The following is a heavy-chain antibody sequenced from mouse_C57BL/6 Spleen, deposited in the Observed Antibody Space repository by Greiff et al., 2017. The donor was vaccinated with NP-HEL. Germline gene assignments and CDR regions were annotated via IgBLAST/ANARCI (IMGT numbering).Heavy chain of an antibody. CDR1: GYTFTDYY. Sequence: QVQLKQSGAELVRPGASVKLSCKASGYTFTDYYINWVKQRPGQGLEWIARIYPGSGNTYYNEKFKGKATLTAEKSSSTAYMQLSSLTSEDSAVYFCARYYYGSSYDYAMDYWGQGTSVTVSS. D-gene: IGHD1-1*01. CDR3: ARYYYGSSYDYAMDY. V-gene: IGHV1-76*01. CDR2: IYPGSGNT. J-gene: IGHJ4*01.